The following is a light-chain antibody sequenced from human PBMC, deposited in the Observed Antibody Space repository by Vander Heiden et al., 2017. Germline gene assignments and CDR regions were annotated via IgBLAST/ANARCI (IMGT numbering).Light chain of an antibody. CDR3: QQCYSTPFT. CDR2: AAS. CDR1: QSISSY. V-gene: IGKV1-39*01. Sequence: DIQMTQSPSSLSASVGDRVTITCRASQSISSYLNWYQQKPGKAPKLLIYAASSLQSGVPSRFSGSGSGTDFTLTISRLQPEDFATYYCQQCYSTPFTFGQGTKMDIK. J-gene: IGKJ2*01.